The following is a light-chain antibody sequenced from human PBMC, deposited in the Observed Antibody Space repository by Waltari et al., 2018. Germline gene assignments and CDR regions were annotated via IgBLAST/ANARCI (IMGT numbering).Light chain of an antibody. Sequence: QLVLTQSPSASASLGASVKLTCTLSSGHSNFAIAWHQQQPEKGPRYLMKLRSDGSHSKGDGIPDRFSGSSSGAERSLPISSLQSEDEADYDCQTWGTGIQVFGGGTKLPVL. V-gene: IGLV4-69*01. J-gene: IGLJ2*01. CDR2: LRSDGSH. CDR3: QTWGTGIQV. CDR1: SGHSNFA.